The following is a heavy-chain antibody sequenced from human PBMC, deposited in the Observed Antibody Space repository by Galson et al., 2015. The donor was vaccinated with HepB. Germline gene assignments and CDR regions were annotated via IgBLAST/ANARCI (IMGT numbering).Heavy chain of an antibody. CDR3: ARDHLDAFDI. V-gene: IGHV3-30-3*01. CDR1: GFTFSSYA. CDR2: ISYDGSNK. Sequence: SLRLSCAASGFTFSSYAMHWVRQAPGKGLEWVAVISYDGSNKYYADSVKGRFTISRDNSKNTLYLQMNSLRAEDTAVYYCARDHLDAFDIWGQGTMVTVSS. J-gene: IGHJ3*02.